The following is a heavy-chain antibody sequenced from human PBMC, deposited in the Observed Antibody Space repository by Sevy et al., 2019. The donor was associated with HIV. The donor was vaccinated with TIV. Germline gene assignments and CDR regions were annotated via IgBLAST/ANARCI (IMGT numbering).Heavy chain of an antibody. CDR2: IRSKAYGGTT. V-gene: IGHV3-49*03. Sequence: GGSLRLSCTASGFTFGDYAMSWFRQAPGKGLEWVGFIRSKAYGGTTEYAASVKGRFTISRDDSKSIAYLQMNSLKTEDTAVYYCTRDSGGVIVIPVYYWGKGTLVTVSS. CDR3: TRDSGGVIVIPVYY. CDR1: GFTFGDYA. J-gene: IGHJ4*02. D-gene: IGHD3-16*02.